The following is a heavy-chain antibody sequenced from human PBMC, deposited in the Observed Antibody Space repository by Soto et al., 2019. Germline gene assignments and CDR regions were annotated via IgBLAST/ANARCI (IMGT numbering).Heavy chain of an antibody. CDR3: ARASGSY. D-gene: IGHD1-26*01. J-gene: IGHJ4*03. V-gene: IGHV4-61*01. CDR2: IYHDGFT. CDR1: GGSVISGNYY. Sequence: PSGPLSLTCSVSGGSVISGNYYWTWIRQPPGKGLEWIGYIYHDGFTNYNPSLKSRVTISLDTSKNEFTLRLRSVTAADTAIYYCARASGSY.